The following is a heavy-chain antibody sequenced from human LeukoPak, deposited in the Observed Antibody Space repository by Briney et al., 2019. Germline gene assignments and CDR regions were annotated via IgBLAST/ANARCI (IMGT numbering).Heavy chain of an antibody. Sequence: PSETLSLTCTVSGGSISGYYWSWIRQPPGKGLEWIGCIYYTGSTSYNPSLKSRVTISVDTSKNHFSLKLSSATAADTAVYYCARYGGSPSNYFGLWGQGTLITVSS. CDR1: GGSISGYY. V-gene: IGHV4-59*08. CDR3: ARYGGSPSNYFGL. D-gene: IGHD1-26*01. CDR2: IYYTGST. J-gene: IGHJ4*02.